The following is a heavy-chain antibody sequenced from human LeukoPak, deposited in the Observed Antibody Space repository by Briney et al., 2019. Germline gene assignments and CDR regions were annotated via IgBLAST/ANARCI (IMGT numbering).Heavy chain of an antibody. Sequence: GGSLRLSCAASGFTFSTYWMSWVRQAPGKGLEWVANIKQDGSDKYYVGSVKGRFTISRDNANNSLYLQMNSLRAEDTAVYYCARVNSESSVYRPFDSWGQGTLVTASS. CDR2: IKQDGSDK. CDR3: ARVNSESSVYRPFDS. CDR1: GFTFSTYW. D-gene: IGHD3-22*01. V-gene: IGHV3-7*01. J-gene: IGHJ4*02.